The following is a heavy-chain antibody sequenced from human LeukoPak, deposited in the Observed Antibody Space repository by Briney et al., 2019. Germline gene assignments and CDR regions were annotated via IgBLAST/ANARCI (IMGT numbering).Heavy chain of an antibody. CDR2: ISVYNGNT. V-gene: IGHV1-18*01. J-gene: IGHJ6*02. Sequence: ASVKVSCKASGYTFTSYGISWVRQAPGQGLEWMGWISVYNGNTNYAQKLQGRVTMTTDTSTSTAYMELRSLRSDDTAVYYCARVWDSSSHYYYYYYGMDVWGQGTAVTVSS. CDR3: ARVWDSSSHYYYYYYGMDV. CDR1: GYTFTSYG. D-gene: IGHD3-22*01.